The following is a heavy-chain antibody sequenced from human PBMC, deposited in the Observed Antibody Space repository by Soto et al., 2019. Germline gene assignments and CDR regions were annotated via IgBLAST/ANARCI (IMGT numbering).Heavy chain of an antibody. Sequence: EVQLVQSGAEVKKPGESLKISCKGSGYSFTSYWIGWVRQMPGKCLEWMGIIYPGDSDTRYSPSFQGQVNISADKSISTAYLQWSSLKASDTAMYYCARQPRTSSQVNWFDPWGQGTLVTVSS. CDR2: IYPGDSDT. J-gene: IGHJ5*02. V-gene: IGHV5-51*01. D-gene: IGHD2-2*01. CDR3: ARQPRTSSQVNWFDP. CDR1: GYSFTSYW.